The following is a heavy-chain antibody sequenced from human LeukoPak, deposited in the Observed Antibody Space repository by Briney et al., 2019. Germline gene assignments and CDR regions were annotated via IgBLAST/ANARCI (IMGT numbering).Heavy chain of an antibody. J-gene: IGHJ4*02. Sequence: PSEILSLTCTVSGYSISSGYYWGWIRQPPGKRLEWIGSIYHSGSTYYNPSLKSRVTISVDTSKNQFSLKLSSVTAADTAVYYCAREPYCTNGVCYQAFDYWGQGTLVTVSS. V-gene: IGHV4-38-2*02. CDR1: GYSISSGYY. CDR2: IYHSGST. CDR3: AREPYCTNGVCYQAFDY. D-gene: IGHD2-8*01.